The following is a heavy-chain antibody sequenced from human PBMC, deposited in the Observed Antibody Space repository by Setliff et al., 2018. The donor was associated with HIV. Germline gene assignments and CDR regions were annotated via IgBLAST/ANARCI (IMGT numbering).Heavy chain of an antibody. CDR1: GGSISSYY. Sequence: SETLSLTCTVSGGSISSYYWSWIRQPPGKGLEWIGYIYYSGTTNYNPSLKSRVTISVDTSKHQFSLKLSSVTAADTAVYYCARHARSITMTTDWYFDLWGRGTLVTVS. V-gene: IGHV4-59*08. J-gene: IGHJ2*01. D-gene: IGHD3-22*01. CDR2: IYYSGTT. CDR3: ARHARSITMTTDWYFDL.